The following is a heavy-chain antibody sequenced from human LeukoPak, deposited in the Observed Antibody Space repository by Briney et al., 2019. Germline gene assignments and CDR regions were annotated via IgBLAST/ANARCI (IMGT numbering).Heavy chain of an antibody. Sequence: PGESLRISCRGSGYSFTTYWITWVRQMPGKGLEWMGRIDPSDSYTNYSPSFQGHVTISADKSISTAYLQWSSLKASDTAMYYCARGTGRYLAPDFWGQGTLVTVSS. CDR3: ARGTGRYLAPDF. CDR1: GYSFTTYW. V-gene: IGHV5-10-1*01. J-gene: IGHJ4*02. CDR2: IDPSDSYT. D-gene: IGHD1-1*01.